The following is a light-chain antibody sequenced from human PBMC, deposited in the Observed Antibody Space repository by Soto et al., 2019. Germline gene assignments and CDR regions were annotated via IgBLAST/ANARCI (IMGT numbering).Light chain of an antibody. CDR2: DVS. V-gene: IGLV2-14*01. J-gene: IGLJ1*01. Sequence: QSALTQPASVSGSPGQSITFSCTGTSTYVGRYNYVSWYQQHPGKAPKLMVYDVSNRPSWVPNRFSGSKSGITASLTISGLQAEDEADYYCTSYTSDSTYVFGTGTRSPS. CDR1: STYVGRYNY. CDR3: TSYTSDSTYV.